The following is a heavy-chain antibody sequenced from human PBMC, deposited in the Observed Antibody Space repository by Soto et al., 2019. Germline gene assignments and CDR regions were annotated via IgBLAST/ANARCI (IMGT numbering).Heavy chain of an antibody. CDR1: GSSISPFY. D-gene: IGHD4-17*01. J-gene: IGHJ4*02. Sequence: SETLSLTCTVSGSSISPFYWSWIRQPPGKGLQWIGYIYYTGSTKYNPSLKSRVTLSLGTSRNQLSLKLSSVTAADTAVYYCTRVGGYYGDYPNFDYWGPGTLVTVS. CDR3: TRVGGYYGDYPNFDY. V-gene: IGHV4-59*01. CDR2: IYYTGST.